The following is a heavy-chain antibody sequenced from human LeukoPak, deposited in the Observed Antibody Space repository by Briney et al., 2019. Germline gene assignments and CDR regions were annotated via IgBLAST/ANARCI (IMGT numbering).Heavy chain of an antibody. V-gene: IGHV3-9*03. CDR1: GFTFDDYA. D-gene: IGHD6-6*01. CDR3: AKGAWLVLRGACDI. J-gene: IGHJ3*02. Sequence: PGRSLRLSCAASGFTFDDYAMHWVRQAPGKGLEGVSGISWNSGSIGYADSVKGRFTISRDNAKNSLYLQMNSLRAEDMALYYCAKGAWLVLRGACDIWGQGTMVTVSS. CDR2: ISWNSGSI.